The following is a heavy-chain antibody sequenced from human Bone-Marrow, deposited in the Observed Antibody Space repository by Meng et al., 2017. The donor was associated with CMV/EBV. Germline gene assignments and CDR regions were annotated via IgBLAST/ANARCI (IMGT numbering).Heavy chain of an antibody. CDR2: IKEDGSDE. J-gene: IGHJ4*02. CDR3: ARHRLYSFDY. CDR1: GFTFNTYW. D-gene: IGHD2-21*01. Sequence: GGSLRLSCVASGFTFNTYWMTWVRQAPGKGLEWVANIKEDGSDESDVDSVRGRFTFSRENAKNSVYLQMNSLRVEDTAVYYCARHRLYSFDYWGLGTLVTVSS. V-gene: IGHV3-7*01.